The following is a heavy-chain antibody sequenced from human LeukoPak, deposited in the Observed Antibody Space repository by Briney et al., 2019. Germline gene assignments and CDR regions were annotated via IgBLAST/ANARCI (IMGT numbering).Heavy chain of an antibody. CDR3: ARPRVAGSLDY. J-gene: IGHJ4*02. CDR2: ISGYNAKT. V-gene: IGHV1-18*01. CDR1: GYTFTSYG. Sequence: ASVKVSCKTGGYTFTSYGISWVRQAPGQGLEWMGWISGYNAKTNYLQKFQGRVTMTIDTSTTKVYMELRSPRSDDTAVYYCARPRVAGSLDYWGQGTLVTVSS. D-gene: IGHD6-19*01.